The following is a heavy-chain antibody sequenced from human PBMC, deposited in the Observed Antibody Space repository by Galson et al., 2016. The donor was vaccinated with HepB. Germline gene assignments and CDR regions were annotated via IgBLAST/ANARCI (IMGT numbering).Heavy chain of an antibody. J-gene: IGHJ4*02. CDR1: GGSISSSRYY. D-gene: IGHD3-3*01. CDR3: ARRSYYDCWSGFWFDY. Sequence: ETLSLTCTVSGGSISSSRYYWGWIRQPPGKGLEWIGSIYYSGSPYYNSSLKSRVTISVDTSKKQFSLKLSSVTAADAAVYYCARRSYYDCWSGFWFDYWGQGTLVTVSS. V-gene: IGHV4-39*01. CDR2: IYYSGSP.